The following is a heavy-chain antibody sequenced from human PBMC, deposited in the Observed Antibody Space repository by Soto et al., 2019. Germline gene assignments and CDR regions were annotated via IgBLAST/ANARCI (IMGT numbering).Heavy chain of an antibody. J-gene: IGHJ6*02. Sequence: QVQLVESGGGLVKPGGSLKLSCAASGFTISDYYMNWIRQAPGKGLEWVSYISSSGTTIYYADSVNGRFTISRDNAKNSLFLQMNSLRAEDTALYYCARGHSIFYGMDVWGQGTTVTVSS. CDR2: ISSSGTTI. CDR3: ARGHSIFYGMDV. D-gene: IGHD2-21*01. V-gene: IGHV3-11*01. CDR1: GFTISDYY.